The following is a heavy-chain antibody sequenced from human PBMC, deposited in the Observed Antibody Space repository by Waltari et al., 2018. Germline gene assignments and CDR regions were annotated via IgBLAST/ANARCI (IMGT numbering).Heavy chain of an antibody. CDR3: ARAGLGSPLEWQRLFDS. Sequence: EVQLVDSGGGLIHPGGSLRLSCAASGFRVSYNYMSWVRQAPGRGMEGVSVSFAGGTTYYSDALKGRFTMSRDDSRNTLYLQMNSLAADDTAVYYCARAGLGSPLEWQRLFDSWGQGTLVTVSS. V-gene: IGHV3-53*01. J-gene: IGHJ4*02. D-gene: IGHD3-3*01. CDR1: GFRVSYNY. CDR2: SFAGGTT.